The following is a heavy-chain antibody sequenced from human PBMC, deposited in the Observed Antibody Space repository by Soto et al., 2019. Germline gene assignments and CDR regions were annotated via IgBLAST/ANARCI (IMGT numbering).Heavy chain of an antibody. CDR3: ALDLSWFDP. CDR2: IIPIFGTA. J-gene: IGHJ5*02. Sequence: SVKVSCKASGGTFSSYAISWVRQAPGQGLEWMGGIIPIFGTANYAQMFQGRVTITADKSTSTAYMELSSLRSEDTAVYYCALDLSWFDPWGQGTLVTAPQ. CDR1: GGTFSSYA. V-gene: IGHV1-69*06.